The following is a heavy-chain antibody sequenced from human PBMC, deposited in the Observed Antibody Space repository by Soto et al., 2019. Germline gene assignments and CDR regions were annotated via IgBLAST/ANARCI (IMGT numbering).Heavy chain of an antibody. D-gene: IGHD3-3*01. CDR3: ARDTYDDY. J-gene: IGHJ4*02. Sequence: EVQLVESGGGLVQPGGSLRLSCAASGVTVSNNYMSWVRQAPGKGLEWVSVIYSGGRTYYADSVKGRFFISRDSSKNTLYLQMNSLRAEDTAVYYCARDTYDDYRGQGTLVTVSS. V-gene: IGHV3-66*01. CDR1: GVTVSNNY. CDR2: IYSGGRT.